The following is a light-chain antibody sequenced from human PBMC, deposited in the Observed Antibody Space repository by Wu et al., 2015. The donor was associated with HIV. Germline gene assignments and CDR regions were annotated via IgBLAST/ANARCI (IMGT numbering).Light chain of an antibody. J-gene: IGKJ2*03. Sequence: DIRLTQSPSSLPASVGDRVTITCRASETIGSDLNWYQQKTGKAPKLLIYAASSLQSGVPSRFSGSGSGTHFTLTINNLQPEDFATYYCQQSYSIQYSFGQGTKLDIK. V-gene: IGKV1-39*01. CDR3: QQSYSIQYS. CDR1: ETIGSD. CDR2: AAS.